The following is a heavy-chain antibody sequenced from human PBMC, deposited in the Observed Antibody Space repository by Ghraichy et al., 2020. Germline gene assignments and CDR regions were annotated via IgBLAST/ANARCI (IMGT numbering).Heavy chain of an antibody. V-gene: IGHV1-18*01. D-gene: IGHD3-3*01. CDR3: ARDNGYDFWSGYYRWFDP. Sequence: ASVKVSCKASGYTFTSYGISWVRQAPGQGLEWMGWISAYNGNTNYAQKLQGRVTMTTDTSTSTAYMELRSLRSDDTAVYYCARDNGYDFWSGYYRWFDPWGQGTLVTVSS. CDR1: GYTFTSYG. J-gene: IGHJ5*02. CDR2: ISAYNGNT.